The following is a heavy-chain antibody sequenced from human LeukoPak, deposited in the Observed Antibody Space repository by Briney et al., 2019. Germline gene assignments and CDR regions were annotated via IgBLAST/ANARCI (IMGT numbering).Heavy chain of an antibody. Sequence: GGSLRLSCAASGFTFSSYGMHWVRQAPGKGLEWVADIWYDGSNKYYADSVKGRFTISRDNSKNTLYLQMNSLRAEDTAVYYCAKDVRHCSSTSCYTAEWFDPWGQGTLVTVSS. J-gene: IGHJ5*02. CDR2: IWYDGSNK. D-gene: IGHD2-2*02. CDR3: AKDVRHCSSTSCYTAEWFDP. V-gene: IGHV3-33*06. CDR1: GFTFSSYG.